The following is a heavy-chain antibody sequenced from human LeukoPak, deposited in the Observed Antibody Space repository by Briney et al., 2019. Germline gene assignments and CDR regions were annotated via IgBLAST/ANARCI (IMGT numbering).Heavy chain of an antibody. D-gene: IGHD1-1*01. CDR1: GFTFSSYA. J-gene: IGHJ4*02. Sequence: GGSLRLSCAASGFTFSSYAMSWVRQAPGKGLEWVSAISGSGGITCYADSVKGRFIISRDNSKNTLYLQMNSLRAEDTAVFYCAPNWNALRYWGQGTLVTVSS. CDR3: APNWNALRY. V-gene: IGHV3-23*01. CDR2: ISGSGGIT.